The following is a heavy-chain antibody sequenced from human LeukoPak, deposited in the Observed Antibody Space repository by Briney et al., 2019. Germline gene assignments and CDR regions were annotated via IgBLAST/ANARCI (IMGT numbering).Heavy chain of an antibody. J-gene: IGHJ4*02. V-gene: IGHV1-2*02. D-gene: IGHD3-10*01. Sequence: GASVKVSCKASGYTFTGYYMHWVRQAPGQGLEWMGWINPNSGGTNYAQKFQGRVTMTRDTSISTAYMELSRLRSDDTAVYYCASSIMVRGVISSFDYWGQGTLVTVSS. CDR3: ASSIMVRGVISSFDY. CDR2: INPNSGGT. CDR1: GYTFTGYY.